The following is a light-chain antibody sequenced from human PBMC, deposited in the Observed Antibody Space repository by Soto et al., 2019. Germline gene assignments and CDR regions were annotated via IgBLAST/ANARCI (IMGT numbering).Light chain of an antibody. CDR2: GAS. Sequence: EIVLTQSPGTLSLSPGERATLSCRASQSVSSTCLTWYQQKPGQAPRRLIYGASSRATGIPDRFSGSGSGTDFTLTISSLVHEDFAVYYCHYHCSSPPLTFGGGTKVEIK. CDR1: QSVSSTC. CDR3: HYHCSSPPLT. V-gene: IGKV3-20*01. J-gene: IGKJ4*01.